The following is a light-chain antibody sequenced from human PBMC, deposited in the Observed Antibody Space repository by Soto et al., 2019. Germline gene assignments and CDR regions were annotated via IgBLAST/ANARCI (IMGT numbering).Light chain of an antibody. J-gene: IGKJ1*01. CDR2: AAS. Sequence: DIQMTQSPSSLSASVGDRVTITCRASQGISNYLAWYQQKPGKVPKLLMYAASTLQSGVPSRFSGSGSGTDFTLTISGLQPEDVATYYCQKYNGAPWTFDQGTKVEIK. V-gene: IGKV1-27*01. CDR1: QGISNY. CDR3: QKYNGAPWT.